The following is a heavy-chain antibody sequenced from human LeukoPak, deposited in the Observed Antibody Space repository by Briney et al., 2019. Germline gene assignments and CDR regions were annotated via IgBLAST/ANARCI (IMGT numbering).Heavy chain of an antibody. CDR2: INPNSGGT. V-gene: IGHV1-2*02. CDR3: ARERITYYYDSSGSLRNAFDI. D-gene: IGHD3-22*01. J-gene: IGHJ3*02. Sequence: GASVTVSCKASGYTFTGYYMHWVRQAPGQGLEWMGWINPNSGGTNYAQKFQGRVTMTRDTSISTAYMELSRLRSDDTAVYYCARERITYYYDSSGSLRNAFDIWGQGTMVTVSS. CDR1: GYTFTGYY.